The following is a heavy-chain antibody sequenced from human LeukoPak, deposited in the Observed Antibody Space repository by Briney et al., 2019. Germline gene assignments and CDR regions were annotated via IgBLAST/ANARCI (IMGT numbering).Heavy chain of an antibody. Sequence: SETLSLTCTVSGGSISSGGYYWSWIRQHPGRGLEWIGYIYYSGSTYYNPSLKSRVTISVDMSKNQFSLKLSSVTAADTAVYYCARAEDGYNFHYWGQGTLVTVSS. J-gene: IGHJ4*02. V-gene: IGHV4-31*03. D-gene: IGHD5-12*01. CDR2: IYYSGST. CDR3: ARAEDGYNFHY. CDR1: GGSISSGGYY.